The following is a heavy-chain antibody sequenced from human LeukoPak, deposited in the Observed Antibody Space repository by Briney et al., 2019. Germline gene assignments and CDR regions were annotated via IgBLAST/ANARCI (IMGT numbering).Heavy chain of an antibody. CDR3: ASGYYYDYNGGDFDY. CDR1: GYTFTSYG. CDR2: ISAYNGNT. Sequence: ASVKVSCKASGYTFTSYGISWVRQAPGQGLEWMGWISAYNGNTNYAQKLQGRATMTTDTSTSTAYMGLRSLRSDDTAVYYCASGYYYDYNGGDFDYWGQGTLVTVSS. D-gene: IGHD3-22*01. V-gene: IGHV1-18*01. J-gene: IGHJ4*02.